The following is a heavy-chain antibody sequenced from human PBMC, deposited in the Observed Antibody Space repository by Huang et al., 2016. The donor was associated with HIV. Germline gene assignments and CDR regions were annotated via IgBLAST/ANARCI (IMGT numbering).Heavy chain of an antibody. Sequence: QVHLVQSGAEVKKPGDSVKLSCNASGYTFSRKAVHWVRQAPGQRLEWMGWINAGNGDTISSRKFQGRVTMTKHTSATTAYMELSSLTSEATAVYYCAKSLPFSGNEGVDIWGQGTMVTVSS. CDR3: AKSLPFSGNEGVDI. D-gene: IGHD1-26*01. CDR2: INAGNGDT. J-gene: IGHJ3*02. V-gene: IGHV1-3*01. CDR1: GYTFSRKA.